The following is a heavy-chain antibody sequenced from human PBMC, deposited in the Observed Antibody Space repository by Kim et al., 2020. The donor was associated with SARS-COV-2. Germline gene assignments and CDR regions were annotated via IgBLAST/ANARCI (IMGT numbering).Heavy chain of an antibody. CDR3: ARADRDQCYFDY. CDR1: GGTFSSYA. CDR2: IIPIFGTA. D-gene: IGHD6-19*01. Sequence: SVKVSCKASGGTFSSYAISWVRQAPGQGLEWMGGIIPIFGTANYAQKFQGRVTITADESTSTAYMELSSLRSEDTAVYYCARADRDQCYFDYWGQGTLVTVSS. J-gene: IGHJ4*02. V-gene: IGHV1-69*13.